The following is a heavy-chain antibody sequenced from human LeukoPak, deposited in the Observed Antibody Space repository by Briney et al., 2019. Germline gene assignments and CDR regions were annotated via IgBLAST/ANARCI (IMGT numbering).Heavy chain of an antibody. D-gene: IGHD4-17*01. CDR3: ARGSYGDHAFDY. CDR1: GYSFTSYG. Sequence: ASVTVSCKASGYSFTSYGFSWVRQAPGQGLEWMGWISTYHGNTNYAQNFQGRVTMTTDTSTSTAYTELRSLRSDDTAVYYCARGSYGDHAFDYWGQGALVTVSS. J-gene: IGHJ4*02. CDR2: ISTYHGNT. V-gene: IGHV1-18*01.